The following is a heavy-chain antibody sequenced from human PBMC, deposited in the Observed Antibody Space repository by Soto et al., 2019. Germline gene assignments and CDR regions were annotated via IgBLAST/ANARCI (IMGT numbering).Heavy chain of an antibody. CDR3: AGVTYNIVFGMDV. Sequence: EVPLLESGGGLVQPWGSLRLSCAASGFTFSSYAMTCVRQATGKGLEWGSAISGSVVSTYYADSVKGRFTISRDNSKNTLYLQMNSLRTEDTALYYCAGVTYNIVFGMDVWVLGTTVTVSS. CDR1: GFTFSSYA. J-gene: IGHJ6*02. D-gene: IGHD1-1*01. CDR2: ISGSVVST. V-gene: IGHV3-23*01.